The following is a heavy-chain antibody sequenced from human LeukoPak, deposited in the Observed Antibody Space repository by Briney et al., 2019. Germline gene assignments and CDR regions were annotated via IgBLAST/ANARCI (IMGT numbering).Heavy chain of an antibody. CDR3: GRELDWLPTLDY. V-gene: IGHV3-74*01. CDR2: INSDGSST. D-gene: IGHD3-9*01. CDR1: RFTFSNYW. J-gene: IGHJ4*02. Sequence: GGSLRLSCAASRFTFSNYWMHWVRQAPGKGLVWVSRINSDGSSTRYADSVKGRFTISRDNAKNTLYLQMNSLRAEDTAVYYCGRELDWLPTLDYWGQGTLVTVSS.